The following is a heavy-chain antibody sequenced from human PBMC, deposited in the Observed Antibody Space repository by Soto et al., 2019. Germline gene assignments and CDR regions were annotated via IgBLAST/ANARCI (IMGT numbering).Heavy chain of an antibody. CDR2: INHLETT. J-gene: IGHJ4*02. Sequence: TLSLTCTVSGASISYGNYAWSWIRQTPGKGLEWIGYINHLETTFYNPSFESRLTLSIDRAKNQFSLNLNSMSAADRAVYFCARGGGSDSFDYWGQGILVTVSS. D-gene: IGHD1-26*01. CDR1: GASISYGNYA. CDR3: ARGGGSDSFDY. V-gene: IGHV4-30-2*01.